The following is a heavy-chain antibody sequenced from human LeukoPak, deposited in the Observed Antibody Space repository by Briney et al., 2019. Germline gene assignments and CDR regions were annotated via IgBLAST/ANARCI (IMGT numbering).Heavy chain of an antibody. D-gene: IGHD1/OR15-1a*01. J-gene: IGHJ1*01. Sequence: GGSVTLSCAASGFTFSTFSMAWVRQAPGKGLEWVSYISRTGTSIHYAGSMRGRFTISRDNTKSSLYLQMNNLRVEDTALYFCARTTVVRTIQHWG. CDR1: GFTFSTFS. CDR2: ISRTGTSI. V-gene: IGHV3-21*01. CDR3: ARTTVVRTIQH.